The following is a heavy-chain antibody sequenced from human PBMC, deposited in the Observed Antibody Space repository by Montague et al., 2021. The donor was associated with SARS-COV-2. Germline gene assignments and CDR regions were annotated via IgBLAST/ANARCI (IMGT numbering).Heavy chain of an antibody. CDR3: ARLPTGFPNWFDT. Sequence: SETLSLTCTVSGASISLNSHSWGWLRQPPGRGLEWITTVHNTGNSYHNSSLQSRVTISRDTSQRQVSLRLNSMTTADTAVYYCARLPTGFPNWFDTWGQGFMVTVSS. J-gene: IGHJ5*02. D-gene: IGHD3-9*01. CDR2: VHNTGNS. CDR1: GASISLNSHS. V-gene: IGHV4-39*01.